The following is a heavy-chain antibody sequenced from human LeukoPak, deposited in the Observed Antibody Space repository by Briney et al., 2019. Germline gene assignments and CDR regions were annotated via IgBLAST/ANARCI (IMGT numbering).Heavy chain of an antibody. J-gene: IGHJ5*02. CDR3: ARDRPYSSGWYGVNWFDP. CDR2: ISAYNGNT. Sequence: ASVKVCCKAAGYTFTSYGISWVRQAPGQGLEWMGWISAYNGNTNYAQKLQGRVTMTTDTSTSTAYMELRSLRSDDTAVYYCARDRPYSSGWYGVNWFDPWGQGTLVTVSS. CDR1: GYTFTSYG. V-gene: IGHV1-18*01. D-gene: IGHD6-19*01.